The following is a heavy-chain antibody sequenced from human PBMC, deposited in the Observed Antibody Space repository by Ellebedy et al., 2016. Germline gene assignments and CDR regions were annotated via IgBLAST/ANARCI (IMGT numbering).Heavy chain of an antibody. J-gene: IGHJ4*02. CDR3: ARDRLDWSYDY. CDR1: GHTFSSHA. Sequence: ASVKVSCXASGHTFSSHAIHWVRQAPGQTFEWMGWIHGGNGNIKYSQKFQGKVTITMDTSANTVYMELSSLKSEDSAVYYCARDRLDWSYDYWGQGTLVTVSS. CDR2: IHGGNGNI. D-gene: IGHD3-9*01. V-gene: IGHV1-3*01.